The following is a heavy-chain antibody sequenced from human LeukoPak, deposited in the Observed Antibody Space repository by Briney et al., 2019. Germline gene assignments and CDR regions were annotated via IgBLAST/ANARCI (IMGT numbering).Heavy chain of an antibody. CDR3: ATEEYYYGSGNWFDP. CDR1: GGTFSSYA. CDR2: IIPIFGTA. J-gene: IGHJ5*02. V-gene: IGHV1-69*05. D-gene: IGHD3-10*01. Sequence: GAXVKVSCKASGGTFSSYAISWVRQAPGQGLEWMGRIIPIFGTANYAQKLQGRVTINTDESTSTAYMELSSLRSEDTAVYYCATEEYYYGSGNWFDPWGQGTLVTVSS.